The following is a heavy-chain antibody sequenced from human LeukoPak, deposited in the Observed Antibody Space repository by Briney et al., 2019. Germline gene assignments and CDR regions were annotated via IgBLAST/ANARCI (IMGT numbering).Heavy chain of an antibody. D-gene: IGHD2-2*01. CDR1: GYTFTSYG. V-gene: IGHV1-18*01. CDR2: ISAYNGNT. CDR3: ARAFCSSTSCPFYYYYYMDV. Sequence: GASVKVSCKASGYTFTSYGISWVRQAPGQGLEWMGWISAYNGNTNCAQKLQGRVTMTTDTSTSTAYMELRSLRSDDTAVYYCARAFCSSTSCPFYYYYYMDVWGKGTTVTVSS. J-gene: IGHJ6*03.